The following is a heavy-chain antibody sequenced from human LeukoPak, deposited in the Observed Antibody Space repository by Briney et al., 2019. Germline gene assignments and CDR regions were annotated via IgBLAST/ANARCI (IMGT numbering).Heavy chain of an antibody. V-gene: IGHV1-69*01. Sequence: GSSVKVSCKASGGTFSSYAISWVRQAPGQGLEWMGGIIPIFGTANYAQKFQGRVTITADESTSTAYMELSSLRSEDTAVYHCASGDTAMVTCDYWGQGTLVTVSS. J-gene: IGHJ4*02. D-gene: IGHD5-18*01. CDR2: IIPIFGTA. CDR3: ASGDTAMVTCDY. CDR1: GGTFSSYA.